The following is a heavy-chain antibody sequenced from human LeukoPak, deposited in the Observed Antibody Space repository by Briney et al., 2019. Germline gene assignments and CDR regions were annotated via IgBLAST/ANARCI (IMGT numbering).Heavy chain of an antibody. CDR1: GFTFSSYS. CDR2: ISSSSSYI. D-gene: IGHD3-16*02. Sequence: PGGSLRLSCAASGFTFSSYSMNWVRQAPGKGLEGVSSISSSSSYIDYADSVKGRFTISRDNAKNSLYLQMNSLRAEDTAVYYCARVPDSHIVITFGGVIAPLFAYWGQGTLVTVSS. J-gene: IGHJ4*02. CDR3: ARVPDSHIVITFGGVIAPLFAY. V-gene: IGHV3-21*01.